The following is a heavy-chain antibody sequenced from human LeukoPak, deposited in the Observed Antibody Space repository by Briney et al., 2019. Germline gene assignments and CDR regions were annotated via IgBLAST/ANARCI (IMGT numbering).Heavy chain of an antibody. CDR1: GYTFTSYA. Sequence: ASVKVSCKASGYTFTSYAMHWVRQAPGQRLEWMAWINGGNGNTMYSQKFQGRVTLTRDSSASTAYMELSNLRSEDTAVYYCARVPLAVAGLDHWGQGTLVTVSS. D-gene: IGHD6-19*01. CDR3: ARVPLAVAGLDH. J-gene: IGHJ4*02. V-gene: IGHV1-3*01. CDR2: INGGNGNT.